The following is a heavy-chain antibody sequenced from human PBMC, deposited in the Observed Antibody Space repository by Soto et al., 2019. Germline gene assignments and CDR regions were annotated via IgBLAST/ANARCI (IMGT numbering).Heavy chain of an antibody. D-gene: IGHD3-9*01. J-gene: IGHJ4*02. CDR2: ICYRGNA. V-gene: IGHV4-39*01. Sequence: PSETLSLTCSVSDDSINSDKYYWGWIRQPPGKGLEWIGSICYRGNAYYNPSLQTRVTISLDKSKSQFSLKLNSVTAADSAVYFCARLEGLATISYYFDFWGPGALVTVSS. CDR1: DDSINSDKYY. CDR3: ARLEGLATISYYFDF.